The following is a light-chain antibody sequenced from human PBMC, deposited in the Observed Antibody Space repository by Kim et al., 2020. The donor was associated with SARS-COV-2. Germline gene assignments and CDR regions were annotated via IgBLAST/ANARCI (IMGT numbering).Light chain of an antibody. J-gene: IGLJ3*02. CDR2: DNT. CDR3: AVWDDSLNGWV. Sequence: GVRLPISFSGSTSNVGGATVSWFQQLPGTAPKLLIYDNTQRPSGVPDRFSGSKSDTSASLAISGLQSEDEADYYCAVWDDSLNGWVFGGGTQLTVL. V-gene: IGLV1-44*01. CDR1: TSNVGGAT.